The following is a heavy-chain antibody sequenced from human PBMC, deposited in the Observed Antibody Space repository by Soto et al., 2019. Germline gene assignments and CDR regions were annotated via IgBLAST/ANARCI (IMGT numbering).Heavy chain of an antibody. CDR2: ISGSGGST. V-gene: IGHV3-23*01. CDR3: AKSNHLRSSNKANLEYYYYYYYMDV. J-gene: IGHJ6*03. D-gene: IGHD2-2*01. CDR1: GFTFSSYA. Sequence: GGSLRLSCAASGFTFSSYAMSGVRQAPGKGLELVSAISGSGGSTYYADSVKGRFTTSRDNPKNTLYLQMTSLRAEDTAVYYCAKSNHLRSSNKANLEYYYYYYYMDVWGKGTTVTVSS.